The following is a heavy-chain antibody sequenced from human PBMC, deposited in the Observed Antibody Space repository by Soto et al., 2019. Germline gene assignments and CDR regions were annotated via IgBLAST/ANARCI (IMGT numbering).Heavy chain of an antibody. CDR3: ARAKGGWYGYYYYYYGMDV. V-gene: IGHV4-34*01. CDR2: INHSGST. CDR1: GVSFSGYY. D-gene: IGHD6-19*01. J-gene: IGHJ6*02. Sequence: PSETLSLTCAVYGVSFSGYYWSWIRQPPGKGLEWIGEINHSGSTNYNPSLKSRVTISVDTSKNQFSLKLSSVTAADTAVYYCARAKGGWYGYYYYYYGMDVWGQGTTVTVSS.